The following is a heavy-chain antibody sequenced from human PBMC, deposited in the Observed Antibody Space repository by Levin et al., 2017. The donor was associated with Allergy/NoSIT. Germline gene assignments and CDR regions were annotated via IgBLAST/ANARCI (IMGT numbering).Heavy chain of an antibody. D-gene: IGHD6-19*01. Sequence: SETLSLTCAVYGGSFSGHYYYWIRQPPGKGLEWIWEINHSGNTNYNPSLESRVIISVDTSKNQFSLRLKSVTAADTAVYFCARGRVPGAVAVHYWGQGTLVTVSS. CDR3: ARGRVPGAVAVHY. CDR1: GGSFSGHY. CDR2: INHSGNT. J-gene: IGHJ4*02. V-gene: IGHV4-34*01.